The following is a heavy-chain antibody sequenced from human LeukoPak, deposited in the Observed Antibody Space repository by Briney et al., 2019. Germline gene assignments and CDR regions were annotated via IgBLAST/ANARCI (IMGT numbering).Heavy chain of an antibody. CDR1: GFTFSDAW. V-gene: IGHV3-15*01. CDR3: TTERPYFDG. CDR2: IKSKTHGRTT. Sequence: GGSLRLSCAASGFTFSDAWVSWVRQAPGKGLEWVGRIKSKTHGRTTQYAAPVKGRFTISRDDSKTTVYLQMNSLKSEVAAMYYCTTERPYFDGWGQGSLVSVSA. J-gene: IGHJ4*02.